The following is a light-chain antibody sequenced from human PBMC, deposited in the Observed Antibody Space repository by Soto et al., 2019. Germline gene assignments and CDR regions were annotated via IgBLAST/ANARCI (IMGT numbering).Light chain of an antibody. Sequence: EIVMTQSPATLSVSPGERATLSCRASQSVSSNLAWYQQKPGQAPRLLIYGASTRATGIPARFSGSGSGTEXTLTXXSXXXXDXXXXXXXXXXXXPPMYTFGQGTKLEIK. CDR1: QSVSSN. J-gene: IGKJ2*01. V-gene: IGKV3-15*01. CDR2: GAS. CDR3: XXXXXXPPMYT.